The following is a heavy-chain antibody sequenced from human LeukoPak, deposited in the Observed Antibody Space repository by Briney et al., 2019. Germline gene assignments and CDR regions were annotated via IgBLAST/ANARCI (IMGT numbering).Heavy chain of an antibody. Sequence: GASVKVSCKASGYTFTGYYMHWVRQAPGQGLEWMGWINPNSGGTNYAQKFQGRVTMTRDTSISTAYMELSRLRSDDTAVSYCARNYDFWSGYYSPRSYFDYWGQGTLVTVSS. V-gene: IGHV1-2*02. D-gene: IGHD3-3*01. CDR1: GYTFTGYY. CDR3: ARNYDFWSGYYSPRSYFDY. J-gene: IGHJ4*02. CDR2: INPNSGGT.